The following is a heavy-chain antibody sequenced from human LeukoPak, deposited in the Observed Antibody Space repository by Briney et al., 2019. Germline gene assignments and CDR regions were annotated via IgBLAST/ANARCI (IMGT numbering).Heavy chain of an antibody. J-gene: IGHJ4*02. Sequence: GASVKVSCKASGYTFTSYYMHWVRQAPGQGLERMGIINPSGGSTSYAQKFQGRVTMTRDTSTSTVYMELSSLRSEDTAVYYCARDGVPYYDSSGYHFDYWGQGTLVTVSS. V-gene: IGHV1-46*01. D-gene: IGHD3-22*01. CDR1: GYTFTSYY. CDR2: INPSGGST. CDR3: ARDGVPYYDSSGYHFDY.